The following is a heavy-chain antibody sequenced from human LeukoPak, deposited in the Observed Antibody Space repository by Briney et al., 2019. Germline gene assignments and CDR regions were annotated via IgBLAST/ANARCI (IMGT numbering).Heavy chain of an antibody. CDR2: IYPGDSDT. Sequence: GKSLKISCKDSGYRFTSYWIGWVRQMPGKGLEWMGIIYPGDSDTRYSPSFQGQVTISADKSINTAYLQWSSLKASDTAIYYCARRGEAMDPFDYWGQGTLVTVSS. J-gene: IGHJ4*02. CDR1: GYRFTSYW. V-gene: IGHV5-51*01. CDR3: ARRGEAMDPFDY. D-gene: IGHD5-18*01.